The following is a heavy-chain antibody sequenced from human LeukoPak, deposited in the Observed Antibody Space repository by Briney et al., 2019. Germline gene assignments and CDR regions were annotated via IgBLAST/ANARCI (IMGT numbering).Heavy chain of an antibody. CDR3: ARVQGGYRYGLDY. V-gene: IGHV3-11*01. D-gene: IGHD5-18*01. Sequence: DSVQGRFTISRDNAKNSLYLQMNSLRAEDTAVYYCARVQGGYRYGLDYWGQGTLVTVSS. J-gene: IGHJ4*02.